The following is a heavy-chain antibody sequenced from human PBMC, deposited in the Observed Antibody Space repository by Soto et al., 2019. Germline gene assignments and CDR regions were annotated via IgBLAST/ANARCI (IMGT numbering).Heavy chain of an antibody. V-gene: IGHV4-39*01. CDR1: GGSIGTSAYY. J-gene: IGHJ5*02. CDR2: INHSGNT. CDR3: SRRAPEGFDH. Sequence: SETLSLTCAVSGGSIGTSAYYWGWIRQAPGKGLEWIGSINHSGNTYLSPSLKDRVTMSVDTSKNSFSLKLRFATAADTGLYYCSRRAPEGFDHWGQGTLVTVSS.